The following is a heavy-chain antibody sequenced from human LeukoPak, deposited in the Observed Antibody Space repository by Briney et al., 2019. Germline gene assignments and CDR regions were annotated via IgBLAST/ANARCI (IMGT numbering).Heavy chain of an antibody. J-gene: IGHJ4*02. D-gene: IGHD3-22*01. V-gene: IGHV3-23*01. Sequence: GGSLRLSCAASGFTFSTYAMSWVRQAPGKGLEWVSAISGSGGSTYYADSVKGRFTISRDNAKNSLYLQMNSLRAEDTAVYYCARDYYKNFDYWGQGTLVTVSS. CDR2: ISGSGGST. CDR3: ARDYYKNFDY. CDR1: GFTFSTYA.